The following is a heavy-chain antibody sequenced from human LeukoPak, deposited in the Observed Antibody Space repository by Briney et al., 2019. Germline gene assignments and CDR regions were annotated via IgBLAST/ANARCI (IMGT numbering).Heavy chain of an antibody. CDR1: GGSISSYY. V-gene: IGHV4-59*01. CDR2: IYYSGST. CDR3: AIGPGTALFDY. D-gene: IGHD6-13*01. J-gene: IGHJ4*02. Sequence: SETLSLTCTVSGGSISSYYWSWIRQPPGKGLEWIGYIYYSGSTNYNPSLKSRVTISVDTSKNQFSLKLSSVTAADTAVYYCAIGPGTALFDYWGQGTLVTVSS.